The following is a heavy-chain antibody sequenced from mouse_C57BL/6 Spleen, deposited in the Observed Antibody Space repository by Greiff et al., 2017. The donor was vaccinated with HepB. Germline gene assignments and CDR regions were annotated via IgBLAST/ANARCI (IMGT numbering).Heavy chain of an antibody. CDR1: GFSLTSYG. CDR3: ARGWIYDYDFYAMDY. D-gene: IGHD2-4*01. Sequence: VMLVESGPGLVQPSQSLSITCTVSGFSLTSYGVHWVRQSPGKGLEWLGVIWSGGSTDYNAAFISRLSISKDNSKSQVFFKMNSLQADDTAIYYCARGWIYDYDFYAMDYWGQGTSVTVSS. V-gene: IGHV2-2*01. J-gene: IGHJ4*01. CDR2: IWSGGST.